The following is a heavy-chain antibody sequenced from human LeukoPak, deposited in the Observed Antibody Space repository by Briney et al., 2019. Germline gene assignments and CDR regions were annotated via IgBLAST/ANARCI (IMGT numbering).Heavy chain of an antibody. D-gene: IGHD3-22*01. CDR3: AREHTRGYDSRLFDY. V-gene: IGHV4-59*01. Sequence: YIYYSGSTNYNPCLKSRVTISVDTSKNQFSLKLGSVTAADTAVYYSAREHTRGYDSRLFDYWGQGTLVTVSS. CDR2: IYYSGST. J-gene: IGHJ4*02.